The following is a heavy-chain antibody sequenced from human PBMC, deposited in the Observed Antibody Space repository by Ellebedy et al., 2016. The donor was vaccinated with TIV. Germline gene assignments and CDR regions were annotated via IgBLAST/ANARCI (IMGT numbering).Heavy chain of an antibody. CDR2: IYYSGST. D-gene: IGHD3-22*01. J-gene: IGHJ3*02. Sequence: MPSETLSLTCAVSGWSFSGYHWSWIRQPPGKGLEWIGYIYYSGSTKYNPSLKSRVTMSVDTSKKQFSLNLSSVTAADTAVYYCATSYDSSGYYDDDAFDIWGQGTMVTVSS. CDR3: ATSYDSSGYYDDDAFDI. CDR1: GWSFSGYH. V-gene: IGHV4-59*01.